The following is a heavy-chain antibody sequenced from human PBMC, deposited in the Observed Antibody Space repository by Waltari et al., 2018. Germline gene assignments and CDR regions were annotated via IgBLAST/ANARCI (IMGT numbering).Heavy chain of an antibody. CDR1: GYSFSDHY. Sequence: VQLVQSGAEVRKPGASVKISCQSSGYSFSDHYMYWARQAPGQGLEWGGWINTRSGAKSFAQKFEGRITLTTDVSITTAYMELTSLTAEDTAVYYCAAGPMNAWIKILGWFDPWGQGTLVTVSS. J-gene: IGHJ5*02. D-gene: IGHD2-2*03. V-gene: IGHV1-2*02. CDR3: AAGPMNAWIKILGWFDP. CDR2: INTRSGAK.